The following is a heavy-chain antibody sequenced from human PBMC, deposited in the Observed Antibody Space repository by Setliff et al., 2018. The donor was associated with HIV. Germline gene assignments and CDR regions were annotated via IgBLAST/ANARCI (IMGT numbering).Heavy chain of an antibody. V-gene: IGHV4-34*01. CDR3: ARVSCSSWYSIPLYYYYSMDV. J-gene: IGHJ6*03. CDR2: INHSGGT. CDR1: GGSFSAYY. D-gene: IGHD6-13*01. Sequence: SETLSLTCAVYGGSFSAYYWSWIRQTPGKGLEWIGEINHSGGTNYNPSLKSRVTMSVDTSKSQFSLKLSSVTAADTAVYYCARVSCSSWYSIPLYYYYSMDVWGKGTTVTVS.